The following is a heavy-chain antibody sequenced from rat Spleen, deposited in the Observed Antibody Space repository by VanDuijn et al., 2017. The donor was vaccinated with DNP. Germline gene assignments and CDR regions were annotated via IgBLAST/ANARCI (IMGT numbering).Heavy chain of an antibody. V-gene: IGHV5-25*01. CDR3: TRDPFFGALDA. CDR1: GFTFSDYF. D-gene: IGHD1-1*01. CDR2: ISNSGGNT. J-gene: IGHJ4*01. Sequence: EVQLVESGGGLVQPGRSLKLSCAASGFTFSDYFMAWVRQAPTKGLEWVATISNSGGNTYYSDSVRGRFTLSRDDGKNTLYLQMDSLRSEDTATYYCTRDPFFGALDAWGQGSSITVSS.